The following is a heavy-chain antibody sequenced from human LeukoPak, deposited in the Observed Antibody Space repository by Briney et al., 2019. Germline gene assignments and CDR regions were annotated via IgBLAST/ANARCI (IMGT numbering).Heavy chain of an antibody. CDR1: GFAVGRNY. J-gene: IGHJ4*02. Sequence: PGGSLRLSCVASGFAVGRNYMSWVRQAPGKGLECVSLIYSGGAIRYADSVKGRFTISRDSSRNTLFLQMNDLTVEDTAVYYCAGGRPHGNDYWGQGTLVTVSS. CDR2: IYSGGAI. D-gene: IGHD4-23*01. CDR3: AGGRPHGNDY. V-gene: IGHV3-53*01.